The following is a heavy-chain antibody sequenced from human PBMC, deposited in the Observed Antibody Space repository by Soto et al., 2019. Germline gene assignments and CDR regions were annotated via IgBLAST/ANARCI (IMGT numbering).Heavy chain of an antibody. Sequence: SETLSLTCTVSGGSISSGDYCWSWIRQPPGKGLEWIGYIYYSGSTYYNPSLKSRVTISVDTSKNQFSLKLSSVTAADTAVYYCARGRYATTVSDYYYYALDVWGQGTTVTVS. CDR2: IYYSGST. J-gene: IGHJ6*02. D-gene: IGHD4-4*01. CDR3: ARGRYATTVSDYYYYALDV. V-gene: IGHV4-30-4*01. CDR1: GGSISSGDYC.